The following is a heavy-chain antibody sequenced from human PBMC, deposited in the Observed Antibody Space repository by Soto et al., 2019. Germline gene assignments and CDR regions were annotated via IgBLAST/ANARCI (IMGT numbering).Heavy chain of an antibody. J-gene: IGHJ4*02. CDR1: GFSLSTSGVG. Sequence: QITLKESGPTLVKPTQTLTLTCTFSGFSLSTSGVGVGWIRQPPGKALEWLALSYWDDDKRYSPSLKSRLTITKETSKNQAVLTMTNMDPVDTARYYCAHPYLYDSSGPGEYYFDYWGQGTLVTVSS. CDR3: AHPYLYDSSGPGEYYFDY. CDR2: SYWDDDK. V-gene: IGHV2-5*02. D-gene: IGHD3-22*01.